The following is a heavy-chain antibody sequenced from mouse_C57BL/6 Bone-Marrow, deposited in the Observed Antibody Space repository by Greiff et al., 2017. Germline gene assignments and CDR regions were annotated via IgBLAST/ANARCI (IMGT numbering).Heavy chain of an antibody. CDR2: ISNGGGST. V-gene: IGHV5-12*01. D-gene: IGHD1-1*01. CDR1: GFTFSDYY. CDR3: ARPGLYYYGSRGYFDV. Sequence: EVNVVESGGGLVQPGGSLKLSCAASGFTFSDYYMYWVRQTPEKRLEWVAYISNGGGSTYYPDTVKGRFTISRDNAKNTLYLQMSRLKSEDTAMYYCARPGLYYYGSRGYFDVWGTGTTVTVSS. J-gene: IGHJ1*03.